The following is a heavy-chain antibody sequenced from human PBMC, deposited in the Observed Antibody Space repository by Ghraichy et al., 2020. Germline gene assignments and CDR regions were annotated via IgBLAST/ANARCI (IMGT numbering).Heavy chain of an antibody. CDR1: GGTFSSYA. V-gene: IGHV1-69*05. CDR2: IIPIFGTA. Sequence: SVKVSCKASGGTFSSYAISWVRQAPGQGLEWMGGIIPIFGTANYAQKFQGRVTITTDESTSTAYMELSSLRSEDTAVYYCARDVGGSYYFDYWGQGTLVTVSS. CDR3: ARDVGGSYYFDY. J-gene: IGHJ4*02. D-gene: IGHD1-26*01.